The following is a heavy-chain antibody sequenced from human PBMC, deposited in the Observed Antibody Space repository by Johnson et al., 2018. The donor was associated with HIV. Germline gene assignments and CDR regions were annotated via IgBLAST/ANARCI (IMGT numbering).Heavy chain of an antibody. D-gene: IGHD1-26*01. CDR3: ARVMYGGSSSSAAFDI. V-gene: IGHV3-13*01. J-gene: IGHJ3*02. CDR1: GFTFSSHW. Sequence: VQLVESGGALVQPGGSLRLSCAASGFTFSSHWMHWVRQVPGKGLEWVSAIGTAGDTYYPGSVKGRFTISRENAKNSLYLHMNSLRAGDTAVYYCARVMYGGSSSSAAFDIWGQGTMVTVSS. CDR2: IGTAGDT.